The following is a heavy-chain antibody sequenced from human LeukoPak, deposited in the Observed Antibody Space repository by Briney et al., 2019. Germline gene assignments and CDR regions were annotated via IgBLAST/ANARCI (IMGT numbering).Heavy chain of an antibody. CDR3: ARDGGILTGYYNDRSDNWFDP. D-gene: IGHD3-9*01. CDR1: GGSISSYY. J-gene: IGHJ5*02. V-gene: IGHV4-59*01. CDR2: IYYSGST. Sequence: PSETLSLTCTVSGGSISSYYWSWIRQPPGKGLEWIGYIYYSGSTNYNPSLKSRVTISVDTSKNQFSLKLSSVTAADTAVYYCARDGGILTGYYNDRSDNWFDPWGQGTLVTVSS.